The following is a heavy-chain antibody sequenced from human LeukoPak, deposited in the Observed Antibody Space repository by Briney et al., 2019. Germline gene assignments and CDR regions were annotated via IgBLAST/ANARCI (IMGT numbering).Heavy chain of an antibody. D-gene: IGHD3-22*01. CDR3: ARASKDYYDSSGYIGY. CDR1: GGSISSGSYY. V-gene: IGHV4-61*02. CDR2: IYTSGST. J-gene: IGHJ4*02. Sequence: SQTLSLTCTVSGGSISSGSYYWSWLRQPAGKGLEWIVRIYTSGSTNYNPSLKSRVTISVDTSKNQFSLKLSSVTAADTAVYYCARASKDYYDSSGYIGYWGQGTLVTVSS.